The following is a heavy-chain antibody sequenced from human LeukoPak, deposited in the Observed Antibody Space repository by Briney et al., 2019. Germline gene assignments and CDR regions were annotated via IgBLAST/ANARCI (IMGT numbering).Heavy chain of an antibody. CDR3: ARIAARPGEYFDY. CDR1: GGSISSSSYY. D-gene: IGHD6-6*01. CDR2: IYYSGST. J-gene: IGHJ4*02. V-gene: IGHV4-39*01. Sequence: SETLSLTCTVSGGSISSSSYYWGWIRQPPGKGLEWIGSIYYSGSTYYNPSLKSRVAISVDTSKNQFSLKLSSVTAADTAVYYCARIAARPGEYFDYWGQGTLFTVSS.